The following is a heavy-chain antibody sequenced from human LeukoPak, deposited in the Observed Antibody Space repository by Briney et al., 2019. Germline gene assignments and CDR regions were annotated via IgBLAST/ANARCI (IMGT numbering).Heavy chain of an antibody. CDR3: ARGLAAFDI. CDR2: ISSSGSTI. CDR1: GFTFSSYE. Sequence: PGGSLRLSCAASGFTFSSYEMNWVRQAPGKGREWVSYISSSGSTIYYADSVKGRFTISRDNAKNSLYLQMNSLRAEDTAVYYCARGLAAFDIWGQGTMVTVSS. D-gene: IGHD3-16*01. J-gene: IGHJ3*02. V-gene: IGHV3-48*03.